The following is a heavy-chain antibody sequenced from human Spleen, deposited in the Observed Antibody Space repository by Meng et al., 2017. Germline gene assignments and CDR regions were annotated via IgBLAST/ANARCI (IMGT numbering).Heavy chain of an antibody. CDR1: GGSVSSGGYY. V-gene: IGHV4-61*03. J-gene: IGHJ4*02. Sequence: QGQLREAGTGLLRPSETLSLTCTVSGGSVSSGGYYWSWIRQPPGKGLEWIGYIYYNGKTKYNPSLKSRVTISEDTSKNRFSLRLASMTAADTAVYYCARDNVGRGFDSWGQGTLVTVSS. CDR2: IYYNGKT. CDR3: ARDNVGRGFDS. D-gene: IGHD1-26*01.